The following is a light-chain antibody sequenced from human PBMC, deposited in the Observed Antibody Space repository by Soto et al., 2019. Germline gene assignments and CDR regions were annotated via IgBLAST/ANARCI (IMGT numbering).Light chain of an antibody. CDR1: SSDVGGFNY. J-gene: IGLJ3*02. Sequence: QSALTQPASVSGSPGQSITISCTGTSSDVGGFNYVSWYQQHPGQAPKLMIFEVINRPSGVSNRFSGSKSGNTASLTISGLQAEDEAGYYCSSYTSIRTWVFGGGTKLTVL. CDR2: EVI. CDR3: SSYTSIRTWV. V-gene: IGLV2-14*01.